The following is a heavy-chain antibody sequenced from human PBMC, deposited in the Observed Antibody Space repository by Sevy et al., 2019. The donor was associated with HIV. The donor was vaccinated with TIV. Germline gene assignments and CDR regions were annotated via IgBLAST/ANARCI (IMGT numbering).Heavy chain of an antibody. CDR1: GYTFTGYY. J-gene: IGHJ4*02. CDR3: VRDDRDGYFEY. Sequence: ASVKVSCKASGYTFTGYYMHWMRQAPGQGLEWMGWINPDSCGPIYAPKFQDRVTLTRDTSISTAYMDLSRLKSDDTAVYYCVRDDRDGYFEYWGQGTLVTVSS. V-gene: IGHV1-2*02. CDR2: INPDSCGP.